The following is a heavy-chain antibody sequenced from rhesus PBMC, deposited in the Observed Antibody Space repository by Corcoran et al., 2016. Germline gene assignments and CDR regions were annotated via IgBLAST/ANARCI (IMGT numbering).Heavy chain of an antibody. CDR3: ARDRGYCSSTYCSSGYFDY. D-gene: IGHD2-15*01. Sequence: QLQLQESGPGLVKPSETLSVTCAVSGGSISSSYWSWIRQAPGKGLEWIGYIYGSGSSTNYNPSPKRRVTLSVDTSKNQLSLKLSSVTTADTAVYYCARDRGYCSSTYCSSGYFDYWGQGVLVTVSS. CDR1: GGSISSSY. J-gene: IGHJ4*01. V-gene: IGHV4-169*02. CDR2: IYGSGSST.